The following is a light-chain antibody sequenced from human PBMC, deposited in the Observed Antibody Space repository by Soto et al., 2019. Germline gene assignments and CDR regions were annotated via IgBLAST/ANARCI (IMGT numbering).Light chain of an antibody. Sequence: QSVLTQPPSVSGAPGQRVTISCTCSSSNIGANYDVHWYLQLPGTAPKLLIFTNTYRPSGVPDRFAGSKSGTSASLVISGLQAEDEADYYCQSYDNSLSAWVFGGGTKVTVL. V-gene: IGLV1-40*01. CDR1: SSNIGANYD. J-gene: IGLJ3*02. CDR2: TNT. CDR3: QSYDNSLSAWV.